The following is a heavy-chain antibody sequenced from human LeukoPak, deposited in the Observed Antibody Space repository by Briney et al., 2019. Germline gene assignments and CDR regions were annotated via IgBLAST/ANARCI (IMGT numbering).Heavy chain of an antibody. D-gene: IGHD5-12*01. Sequence: PGPSLRLSCAASGFTVSSNYMSWVRQAPGKGLEWVSVIYGGGSTKYADSVKGRFTTSRDNSKNTLYLQMNSLRAEDTAVYYCARGSGYSGYGFDYWGQGTLVTVSS. V-gene: IGHV3-53*01. CDR3: ARGSGYSGYGFDY. J-gene: IGHJ4*02. CDR1: GFTVSSNY. CDR2: IYGGGST.